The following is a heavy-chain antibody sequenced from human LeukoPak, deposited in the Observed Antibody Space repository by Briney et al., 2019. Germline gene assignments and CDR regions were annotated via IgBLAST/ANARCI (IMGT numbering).Heavy chain of an antibody. D-gene: IGHD3-10*01. CDR1: GFTFSRYA. CDR2: ISSDGTNR. CDR3: ARGRDSGSFIIDY. J-gene: IGHJ4*02. Sequence: PGGSLRLSCAASGFTFSRYAMHWVRQAPGKGLEWVAVISSDGTNRYNADSVQGRFTLSRDNSKNTVSLQMNSLGTEDTAVYYCARGRDSGSFIIDYWGQGTLVTVSS. V-gene: IGHV3-30-3*01.